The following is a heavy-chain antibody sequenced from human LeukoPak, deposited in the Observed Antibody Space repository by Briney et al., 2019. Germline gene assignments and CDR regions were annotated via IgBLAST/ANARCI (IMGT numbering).Heavy chain of an antibody. Sequence: GGSLRLSCAASGFTFSSYAMSWVRQAPGKGLEWVSAISGSGGSTYYADSVKGRFTISRDNAKNSLYLQMNSLRAEDTAVYYCARDSLPLVAAHHDYWGQGTLVTVSS. CDR2: ISGSGGST. CDR1: GFTFSSYA. D-gene: IGHD2-15*01. V-gene: IGHV3-23*01. CDR3: ARDSLPLVAAHHDY. J-gene: IGHJ4*02.